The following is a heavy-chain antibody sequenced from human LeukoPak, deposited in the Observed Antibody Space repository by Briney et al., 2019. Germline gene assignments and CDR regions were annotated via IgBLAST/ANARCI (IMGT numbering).Heavy chain of an antibody. D-gene: IGHD3-22*01. Sequence: PSETLSLTCAVSGDSISGYYWSWIRQPLGRGLEWIGSIYYSGSTNYNPSLKSRVTISVDTSKNQFSLKLSSVTAADTAVYYCARVDDSSGYQYSWFDPWGQGTLVTVSS. V-gene: IGHV4-59*01. J-gene: IGHJ5*02. CDR1: GDSISGYY. CDR3: ARVDDSSGYQYSWFDP. CDR2: IYYSGST.